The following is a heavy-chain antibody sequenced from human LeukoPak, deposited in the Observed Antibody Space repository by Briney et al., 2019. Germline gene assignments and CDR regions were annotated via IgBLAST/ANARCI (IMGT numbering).Heavy chain of an antibody. D-gene: IGHD3-22*01. Sequence: ASVKVSCKASGYTFTAYFIHWVRQAPGQGLEWMGWINPNSGATTFAQKFQGRVTMTRDTSISTAYMDLSRLRSDDTAVYYCARRWADHNYYYDSSGYSSWGQGTLVTVSS. CDR1: GYTFTAYF. J-gene: IGHJ5*02. V-gene: IGHV1-2*02. CDR2: INPNSGAT. CDR3: ARRWADHNYYYDSSGYSS.